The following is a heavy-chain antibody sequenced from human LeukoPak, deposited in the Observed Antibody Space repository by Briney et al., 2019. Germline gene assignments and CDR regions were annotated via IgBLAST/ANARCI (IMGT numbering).Heavy chain of an antibody. CDR3: ARDLVWKVAAAGTENWFDP. J-gene: IGHJ5*02. CDR2: IYHSGST. D-gene: IGHD6-13*01. Sequence: SETLSLTCTVSGGSISSGGYYWSWIRQPPGKGLEWIGNIYHSGSTYYNPSLKSRVTISVDRSKNQFSLKLSSVTAADTAVYYCARDLVWKVAAAGTENWFDPWGQGTLVTVSS. CDR1: GGSISSGGYY. V-gene: IGHV4-30-2*01.